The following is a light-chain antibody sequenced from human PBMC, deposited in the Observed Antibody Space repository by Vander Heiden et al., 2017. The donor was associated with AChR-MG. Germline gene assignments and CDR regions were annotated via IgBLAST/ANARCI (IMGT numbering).Light chain of an antibody. J-gene: IGLJ2*01. V-gene: IGLV3-19*01. CDR1: SLRSYY. Sequence: SSELTQDPAVSAALGQTVRITCQGDSLRSYYASWYQQKPGQAPVLVIYGKNSRPSGIPDRFSGSSSGNTASLTITGAQAEDEADYYCNSRDSSGNHVVFGGGTKLTVL. CDR3: NSRDSSGNHVV. CDR2: GKN.